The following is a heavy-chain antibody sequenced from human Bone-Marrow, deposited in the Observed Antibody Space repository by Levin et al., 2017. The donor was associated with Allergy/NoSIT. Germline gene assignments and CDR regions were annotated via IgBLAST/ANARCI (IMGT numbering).Heavy chain of an antibody. D-gene: IGHD3-10*01. V-gene: IGHV3-21*01. Sequence: KPGGSLRLSCAVAGFGLHSYSMNWVRQAPGKGLEWVSSMTSMDYRSYADSVKGRFIISKDEAKNSMYLQMNNLRVEDTAVYFCSRGRPHVVSSGTFEEQSSYYHGMNVWGQGTTVTVSS. CDR1: GFGLHSYS. CDR3: SRGRPHVVSSGTFEEQSSYYHGMNV. CDR2: MTSMDYR. J-gene: IGHJ6*02.